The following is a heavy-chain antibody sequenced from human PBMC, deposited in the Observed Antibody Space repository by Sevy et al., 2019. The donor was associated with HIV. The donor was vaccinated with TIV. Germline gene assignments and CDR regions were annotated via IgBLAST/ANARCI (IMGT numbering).Heavy chain of an antibody. CDR3: AREGYSLGMDV. J-gene: IGHJ6*02. V-gene: IGHV4-39*07. Sequence: SETLSLTCSMSDASVSSANDYWSWIRQPPGKGLEWIGEINHNGSTNYNPSLKSRVTISADTSKNQFSLNLSSVTAADTAVYYCAREGYSLGMDVWGQGTTVTVSS. CDR1: DASVSSANDY. CDR2: INHNGST. D-gene: IGHD6-13*01.